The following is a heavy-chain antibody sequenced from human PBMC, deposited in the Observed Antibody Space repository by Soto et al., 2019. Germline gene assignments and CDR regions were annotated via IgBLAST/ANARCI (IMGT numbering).Heavy chain of an antibody. J-gene: IGHJ2*01. CDR2: MNPNSGNT. V-gene: IGHV1-8*01. Sequence: QVQLVQPGAEVKKPGASVKVSCKASGYTFTSYDINWVRQATGQGLEWMGWMNPNSGNTGYAQKLQVRVTMTRNTSIRTAYMELSSLRSEDTAVYYCARVERYYGSGTGVTYWYFDLWCRGSLVTVSS. D-gene: IGHD3-10*01. CDR1: GYTFTSYD. CDR3: ARVERYYGSGTGVTYWYFDL.